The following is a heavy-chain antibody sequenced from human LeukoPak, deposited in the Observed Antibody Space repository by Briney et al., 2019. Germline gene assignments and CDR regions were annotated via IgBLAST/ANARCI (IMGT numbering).Heavy chain of an antibody. D-gene: IGHD3-10*01. V-gene: IGHV4-39*07. CDR2: IYYSGST. Sequence: ASETLSLTCTVSGGSISSNNYYWGWIRQPPGKGLEWIGSIYYSGSTYYNPSLKSRVTISVDTSKNQFSLKLSSVTAADTAVYYCAREVTMVRGPLGYWGQGTLVTVSS. CDR1: GGSISSNNYY. J-gene: IGHJ4*02. CDR3: AREVTMVRGPLGY.